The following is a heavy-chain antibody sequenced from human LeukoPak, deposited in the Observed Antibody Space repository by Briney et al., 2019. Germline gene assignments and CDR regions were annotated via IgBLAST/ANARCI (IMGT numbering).Heavy chain of an antibody. Sequence: GGSLRLSCAASGFTFSSYWMSWVRQAPGKGLEWVANIKQDGSEKYYVDSVKGRFTISRDNAKNSLYLQMNSLRAEDTAVYYCARDREVRGFLEWTRYYYYYYMDVWGKGTTVTVSS. CDR1: GFTFSSYW. CDR2: IKQDGSEK. V-gene: IGHV3-7*01. D-gene: IGHD3-3*01. CDR3: ARDREVRGFLEWTRYYYYYYMDV. J-gene: IGHJ6*03.